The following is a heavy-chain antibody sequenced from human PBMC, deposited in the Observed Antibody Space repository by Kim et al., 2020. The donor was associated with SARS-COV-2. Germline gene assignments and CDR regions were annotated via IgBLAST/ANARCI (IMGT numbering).Heavy chain of an antibody. V-gene: IGHV3-23*01. CDR1: GFTFSTYD. J-gene: IGHJ5*02. CDR2: IGASGVTT. Sequence: GGSLRLSCAASGFTFSTYDMSWVRQAPGKGLEWVSAIGASGVTTYYADSVKGRFTISRDNSKNTLYLQMNSRRAEDTAVYYCAKRPRQEAGKFWLDPWGQGTLVTVSS. CDR3: AKRPRQEAGKFWLDP. D-gene: IGHD6-19*01.